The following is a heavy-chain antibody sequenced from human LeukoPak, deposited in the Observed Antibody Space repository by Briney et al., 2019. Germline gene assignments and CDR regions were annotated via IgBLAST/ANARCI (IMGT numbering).Heavy chain of an antibody. CDR3: ARVRSRWLLSGNWFDP. D-gene: IGHD3-9*01. Sequence: ASVKVSCKASGYTFTSYYMHWVRQAPGQGLEWMGIINPSGGSTSYAQKFQGRATMTRDMSTSTVYMELSSLRSEDTAVYYCARVRSRWLLSGNWFDPWGQGTLVTVSS. CDR1: GYTFTSYY. CDR2: INPSGGST. V-gene: IGHV1-46*01. J-gene: IGHJ5*02.